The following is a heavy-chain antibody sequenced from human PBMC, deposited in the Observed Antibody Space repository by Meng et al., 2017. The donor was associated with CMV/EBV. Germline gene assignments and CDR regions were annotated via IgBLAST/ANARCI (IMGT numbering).Heavy chain of an antibody. J-gene: IGHJ4*02. V-gene: IGHV4-39*07. CDR1: GGSISSSSYY. Sequence: GCGPGLGKPSGTLSLTVHAAGGSISSSSYYWGWIRQPPGKGLEWIGSIYYSGSTYYNPSLKSRVTISVDTSKNQFSLKLSSVTAADTAVYYCVTWLWFGELSGYYFDYWGQGTLVTVSS. CDR2: IYYSGST. D-gene: IGHD3-10*01. CDR3: VTWLWFGELSGYYFDY.